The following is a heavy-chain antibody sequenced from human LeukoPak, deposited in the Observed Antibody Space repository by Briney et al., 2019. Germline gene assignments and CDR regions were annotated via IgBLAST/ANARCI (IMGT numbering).Heavy chain of an antibody. D-gene: IGHD3-10*01. Sequence: ASVKVSCKVSGYTLTELSMHWVRQAPGKGLEWMGGFDPEDSETSYAQKFQGRVTMTEDTSTDTAYMELSSLRSEDTAVYYCATSGYYGSGSYLYWYFDLWGRGTLVTVSS. V-gene: IGHV1-24*01. CDR1: GYTLTELS. CDR3: ATSGYYGSGSYLYWYFDL. CDR2: FDPEDSET. J-gene: IGHJ2*01.